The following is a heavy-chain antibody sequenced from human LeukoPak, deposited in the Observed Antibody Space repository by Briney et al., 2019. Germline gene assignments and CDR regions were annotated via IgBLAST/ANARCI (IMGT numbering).Heavy chain of an antibody. J-gene: IGHJ5*02. D-gene: IGHD3-10*01. CDR3: AKDGDFYGSVET. CDR1: GFSFSSYS. V-gene: IGHV3-30*04. Sequence: GGSLRLSCAASGFSFSSYSMHWVRQAPGKGLEWVAELLYDGSHEFYADVVKGRFTISRDNSKNTLYLQINSLRAEDTAFYYCAKDGDFYGSVETWGQGTLVTVSS. CDR2: LLYDGSHE.